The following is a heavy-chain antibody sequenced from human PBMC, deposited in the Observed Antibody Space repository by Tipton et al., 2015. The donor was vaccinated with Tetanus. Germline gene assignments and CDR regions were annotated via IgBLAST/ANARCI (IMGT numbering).Heavy chain of an antibody. CDR1: GHTFTSYY. V-gene: IGHV1-46*01. CDR3: ARDERDQLLHFDY. CDR2: INPSGGST. J-gene: IGHJ4*02. D-gene: IGHD2-2*01. Sequence: QVQLVQSGAEVKKPGASVKVSCKASGHTFTSYYMHWVRQAPGQGLEWMGIINPSGGSTSYAQKFQGRVTMTRDTSTSTVYMELSSLRSEDTAVYYCARDERDQLLHFDYWGQGTLVTVSA.